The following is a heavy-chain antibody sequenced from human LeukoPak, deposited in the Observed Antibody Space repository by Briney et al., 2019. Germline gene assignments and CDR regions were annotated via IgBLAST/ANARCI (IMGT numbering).Heavy chain of an antibody. Sequence: GASVKVSCKASGYTFTSYAMHWVRQAPGQRLEWMGWINAGNGNTRYSQKFQGRVTITRDTSASTAYMELSSLRSEDTAVYYCARARYYDVWYFDLWGRGTLVTVSS. CDR2: INAGNGNT. CDR3: ARARYYDVWYFDL. J-gene: IGHJ2*01. V-gene: IGHV1-3*01. D-gene: IGHD3-22*01. CDR1: GYTFTSYA.